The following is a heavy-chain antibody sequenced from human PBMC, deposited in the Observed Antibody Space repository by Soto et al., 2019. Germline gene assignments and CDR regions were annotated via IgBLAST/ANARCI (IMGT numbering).Heavy chain of an antibody. D-gene: IGHD3-3*02. CDR1: GGSINTYY. CDR2: VYTTGST. V-gene: IGHV4-4*07. CDR3: ARDFTFIFDDFADMRWNFDP. Sequence: PSETLSPTCTVTGGSINTYYWSWIRHSAGKGLEWIGRVYTTGSTNYNPSLKSRVTISVDTSRNQLSLSLRSVTAADTAVYYCARDFTFIFDDFADMRWNFDPWGQGTLVTVS. J-gene: IGHJ5*02.